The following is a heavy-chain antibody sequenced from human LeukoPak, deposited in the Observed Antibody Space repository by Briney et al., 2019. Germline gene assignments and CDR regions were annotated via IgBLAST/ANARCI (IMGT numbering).Heavy chain of an antibody. CDR1: GGTFSSYA. Sequence: ASVKVSCKASGGTFSSYAISWVRQAPGQGLEWMGGIIPIFGTANYAQKFQGRVTITADESTSTAYMELSSLRSEDTAVYYCARGTSSGYYETPDAFDIWGQGTMVTVSS. V-gene: IGHV1-69*01. J-gene: IGHJ3*02. CDR3: ARGTSSGYYETPDAFDI. D-gene: IGHD3-22*01. CDR2: IIPIFGTA.